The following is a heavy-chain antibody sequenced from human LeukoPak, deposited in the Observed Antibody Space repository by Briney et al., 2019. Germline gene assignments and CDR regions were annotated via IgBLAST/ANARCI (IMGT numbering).Heavy chain of an antibody. V-gene: IGHV1-46*01. CDR1: GYTFTSYY. J-gene: IGHJ4*02. CDR3: ASFLYSSSWFDY. CDR2: INPSGGST. Sequence: ASVKVSCTASGYTFTSYYMHWVRQAPGQGLEWMGIINPSGGSTSYAQKFQGRVTMTRDTSISTAYMELSRLRSDDTAVYYCASFLYSSSWFDYWGQGTLVTVSS. D-gene: IGHD6-13*01.